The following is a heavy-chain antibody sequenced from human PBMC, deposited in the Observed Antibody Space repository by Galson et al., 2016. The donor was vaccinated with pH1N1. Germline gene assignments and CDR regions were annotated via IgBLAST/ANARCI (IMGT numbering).Heavy chain of an antibody. V-gene: IGHV3-30*18. J-gene: IGHJ5*02. CDR3: AKDVLDCSGGRCDPDFPLRNWFDP. CDR2: MSYDGSKR. Sequence: SLRLSCAASGFTFRSYAMNWVRLAPGKGLEWVAVMSYDGSKRFFADSVKGRFTISRDNSKNTLYLEMNSLRVEDTAVYYCAKDVLDCSGGRCDPDFPLRNWFDPWGLGTLVTVSS. CDR1: GFTFRSYA. D-gene: IGHD2-15*01.